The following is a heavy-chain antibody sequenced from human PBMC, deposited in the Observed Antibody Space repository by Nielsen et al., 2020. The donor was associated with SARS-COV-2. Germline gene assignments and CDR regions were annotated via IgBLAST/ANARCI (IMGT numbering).Heavy chain of an antibody. CDR1: GFTFSSYA. CDR2: ISSNGGST. Sequence: GESLKISCAASGFTFSSYAMHWVRQAPGKGLEYVLAISSNGGSTYYANSVKGRFTISRDNSKNTLYLQMGSLRAEDMAVYYCARVRIQDYYYYGMDVWGQGTTVTVSS. V-gene: IGHV3-64*01. J-gene: IGHJ6*02. CDR3: ARVRIQDYYYYGMDV. D-gene: IGHD5-18*01.